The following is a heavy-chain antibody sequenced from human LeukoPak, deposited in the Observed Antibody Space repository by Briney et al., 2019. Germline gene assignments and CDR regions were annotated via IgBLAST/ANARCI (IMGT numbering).Heavy chain of an antibody. CDR1: GFTFSNYW. V-gene: IGHV3-30-3*01. D-gene: IGHD5-24*01. Sequence: GGSLRLSCAASGFTFSNYWMTWVRQAPGKGLEWVAVISYDGSNKYYADSVKGRFTISRDNSKNTVYLQLNSPRPEDTATYYCTRGDYRNYKNYPFDSWGQGTLVTVSS. CDR2: ISYDGSNK. CDR3: TRGDYRNYKNYPFDS. J-gene: IGHJ4*02.